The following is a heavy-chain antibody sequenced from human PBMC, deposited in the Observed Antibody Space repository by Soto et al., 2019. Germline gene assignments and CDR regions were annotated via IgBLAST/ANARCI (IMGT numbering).Heavy chain of an antibody. CDR3: ARVFSSSFRYFHHFFGLDV. D-gene: IGHD2-2*01. V-gene: IGHV3-7*05. Sequence: DVQLVESGGALVQPGGSLRLSCSASGFTFSNYWMTWVRQAPGKGLEWVANIKRDVSEKYYVDSVKGRFTISRDNAKDSLYLQINTLRAEDTAVYYCARVFSSSFRYFHHFFGLDVWGQGTTVTVSS. J-gene: IGHJ6*02. CDR1: GFTFSNYW. CDR2: IKRDVSEK.